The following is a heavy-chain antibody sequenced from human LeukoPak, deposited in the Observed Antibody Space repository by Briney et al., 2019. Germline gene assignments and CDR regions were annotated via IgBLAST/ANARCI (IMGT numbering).Heavy chain of an antibody. Sequence: GGSLRLSCAGSGFTFSSSAMSWVRQAPGKELEWVSAISNNGGYTYYADSVQGRFTISRDNSKSTLCLQMNSLRAEDTAVYYCAKQLGYCSDGSCYFPYWGQGTLVTVSS. D-gene: IGHD2-15*01. CDR1: GFTFSSSA. V-gene: IGHV3-23*01. CDR2: ISNNGGYT. J-gene: IGHJ4*02. CDR3: AKQLGYCSDGSCYFPY.